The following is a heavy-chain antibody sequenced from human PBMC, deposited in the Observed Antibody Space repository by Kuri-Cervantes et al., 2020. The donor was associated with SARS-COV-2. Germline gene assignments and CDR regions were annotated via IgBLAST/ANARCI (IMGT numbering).Heavy chain of an antibody. CDR1: GGSFSDNH. Sequence: ESLKISCAVYGGSFSDNHWTWVRQPPGKGLEWIGEINYSGTTNYNPSLKSRVTMSVDTSKNQFSLNLTSVTAADTAVYYCARRGPTTVTTFTSLAEVGFQHWGQGTLVTVSS. CDR2: INYSGTT. CDR3: ARRGPTTVTTFTSLAEVGFQH. D-gene: IGHD4-17*01. V-gene: IGHV4-34*01. J-gene: IGHJ1*01.